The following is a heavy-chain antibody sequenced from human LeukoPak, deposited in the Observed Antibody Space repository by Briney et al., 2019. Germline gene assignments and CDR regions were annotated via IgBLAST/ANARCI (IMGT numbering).Heavy chain of an antibody. Sequence: PGASLRLSCAASGFTFSSYAMSWVRQAPGKGLEWVSGISGSGGSTYYADSVKGRLTISRDNSKNTLYLQMNSLRAEDTAVYYCAKPPAYYYDSSGYSPFDYWGQGTLVTVSS. CDR3: AKPPAYYYDSSGYSPFDY. J-gene: IGHJ4*02. CDR2: ISGSGGST. D-gene: IGHD3-22*01. V-gene: IGHV3-23*01. CDR1: GFTFSSYA.